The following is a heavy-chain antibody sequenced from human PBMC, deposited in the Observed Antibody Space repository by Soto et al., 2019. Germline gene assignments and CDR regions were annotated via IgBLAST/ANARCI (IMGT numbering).Heavy chain of an antibody. CDR2: INHSGST. J-gene: IGHJ5*02. V-gene: IGHV4-34*01. CDR1: GGSFSGYY. CDR3: ARYYDFWSGLLRQNWFDP. D-gene: IGHD3-3*01. Sequence: SETLSLTCAVYGGSFSGYYWSWIRQPPGKGLEWIGEINHSGSTNYNPSLKSRVTISVDTSKNQFSLKLSSVTAADTAVYYCARYYDFWSGLLRQNWFDPWGQGTLVTV.